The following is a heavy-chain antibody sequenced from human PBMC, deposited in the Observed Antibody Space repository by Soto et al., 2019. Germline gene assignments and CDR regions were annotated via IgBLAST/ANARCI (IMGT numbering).Heavy chain of an antibody. D-gene: IGHD3-3*01. Sequence: ASVKVSCKASGYTFTSYYMHWVRQAPGQGLEWMGIINPSGGSTSYAQKLQGRVTMTTDTSTSTAYMELRSLRSDDTAVYYCASKDDFWSGFDYWGQGTLVTVSS. V-gene: IGHV1-46*01. CDR1: GYTFTSYY. J-gene: IGHJ4*02. CDR2: INPSGGST. CDR3: ASKDDFWSGFDY.